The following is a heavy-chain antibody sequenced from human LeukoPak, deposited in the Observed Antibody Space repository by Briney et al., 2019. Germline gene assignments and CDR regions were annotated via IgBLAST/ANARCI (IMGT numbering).Heavy chain of an antibody. J-gene: IGHJ3*02. Sequence: PSGTLSLSCAASGFTFSSYWTHWVRQAPGKGLVWVSRIKNDGRSPNYAASVRGRFTISSDTAKHTVYLQIDSLGAEDTAVYYCAREPHGGRGGDPHDAFDIWGQGTMVTVSS. CDR3: AREPHGGRGGDPHDAFDI. D-gene: IGHD1-26*01. V-gene: IGHV3-74*01. CDR1: GFTFSSYW. CDR2: IKNDGRSP.